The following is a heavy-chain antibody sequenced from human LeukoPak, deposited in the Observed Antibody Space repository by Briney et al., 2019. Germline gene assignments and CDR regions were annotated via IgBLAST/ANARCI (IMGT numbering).Heavy chain of an antibody. D-gene: IGHD2-2*01. V-gene: IGHV3-21*01. Sequence: GGSLRLSCAASGFTFSSYSMNWVRQAPGKGLEWVSSISSSSSYIYYGDSVKGRFTISRDNAKNSLYLQMNSLRAEDTAVYYCARMCTSCYAEYFQHWGQGTLVTVSS. CDR1: GFTFSSYS. CDR3: ARMCTSCYAEYFQH. CDR2: ISSSSSYI. J-gene: IGHJ1*01.